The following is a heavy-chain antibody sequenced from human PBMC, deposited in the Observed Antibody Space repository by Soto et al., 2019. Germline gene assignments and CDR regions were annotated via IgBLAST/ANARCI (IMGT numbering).Heavy chain of an antibody. J-gene: IGHJ6*02. V-gene: IGHV5-10-1*01. CDR2: IDPSDSYT. CDR1: GYSFTSYW. D-gene: IGHD2-2*01. CDR3: ARHNVVVPAAMSLDYYYGMDV. Sequence: PGESLKISCKGSGYSFTSYWISWVRQMPGKGLEWMGRIDPSDSYTNYSPSFQGHVTISADKSISTAYLQWSSLKASDTAMYYCARHNVVVPAAMSLDYYYGMDVWGQGTTVTVSS.